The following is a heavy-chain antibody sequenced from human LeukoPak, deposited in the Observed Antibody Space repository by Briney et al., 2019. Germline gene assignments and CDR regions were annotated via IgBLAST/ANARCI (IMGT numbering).Heavy chain of an antibody. CDR2: ISYDGSNK. D-gene: IGHD1-7*01. J-gene: IGHJ4*02. Sequence: PGGSLRLSCAASGFTFSSYAMHWVRQAPGKGLEWVAVISYDGSNKYYADSVKGRFTISRDNSKNTLYLQMDSLRAEDTAVYYCARGALELRFLVDYWGQGTLVTVSS. CDR3: ARGALELRFLVDY. CDR1: GFTFSSYA. V-gene: IGHV3-30*04.